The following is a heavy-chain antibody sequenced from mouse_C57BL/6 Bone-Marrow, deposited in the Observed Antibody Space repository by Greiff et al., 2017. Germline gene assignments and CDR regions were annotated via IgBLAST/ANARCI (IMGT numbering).Heavy chain of an antibody. Sequence: EVKLMESGAGLVKPGGSLKLSCAASGFTFSSYAMSWVRQTPEKGLEWVAYISSGGDYIYYADTVKGRFTISRDNARNTLYLQMSSLKSEDTAMYYCTRDRLPYPAWFAYWGQGTLVTVSA. D-gene: IGHD6-2*01. CDR3: TRDRLPYPAWFAY. CDR1: GFTFSSYA. V-gene: IGHV5-9-1*02. J-gene: IGHJ3*01. CDR2: ISSGGDYI.